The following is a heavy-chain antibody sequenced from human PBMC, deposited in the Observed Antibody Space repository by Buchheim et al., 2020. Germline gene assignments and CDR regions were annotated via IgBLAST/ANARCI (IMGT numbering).Heavy chain of an antibody. D-gene: IGHD3-9*01. CDR3: ARSDYDILTGYDYCYYGMDV. Sequence: QVQLVQSGAEVKKPGSSVKVSCKASGGTFSSYTISWVRQAPGQGLEWMGWIIPILGIANYAQKFQGRVTITADKSTSSAYMELSSLRSEDTAVYYCARSDYDILTGYDYCYYGMDVWGQGTT. CDR2: IIPILGIA. J-gene: IGHJ6*01. V-gene: IGHV1-69*02. CDR1: GGTFSSYT.